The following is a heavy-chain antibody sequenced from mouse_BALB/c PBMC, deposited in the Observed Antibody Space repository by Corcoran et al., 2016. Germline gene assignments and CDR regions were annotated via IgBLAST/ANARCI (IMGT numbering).Heavy chain of an antibody. J-gene: IGHJ2*01. CDR3: ARSLLYSYYFDY. CDR1: GFSLSTSGLG. V-gene: IGHV8-12*01. D-gene: IGHD2-1*01. CDR2: IYWDDDK. Sequence: QVTLKESGPGILQTSQNLSLTCSFSGFSLSTSGLGVSWIRQPSGKGLEWLAHIYWDDDKRYNPSLKSRLTSSKDTSRNQVFLKITSLDTADTATYYCARSLLYSYYFDYWGQGTTLTVSS.